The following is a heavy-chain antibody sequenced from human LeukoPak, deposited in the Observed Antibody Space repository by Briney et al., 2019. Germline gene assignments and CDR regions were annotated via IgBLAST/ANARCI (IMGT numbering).Heavy chain of an antibody. J-gene: IGHJ5*02. CDR1: GYTFTSYY. D-gene: IGHD2-2*01. Sequence: SVKVSCKASGYTFTSYYMHWVRQAPGQGLERMGGIIPILGIANYAQKFQGRVTITADKSTSTAYMELSSLRSEDTAVYYCARDGTYCSSTSCYVWFDPWGQGTLVTVSS. CDR3: ARDGTYCSSTSCYVWFDP. V-gene: IGHV1-69*10. CDR2: IIPILGIA.